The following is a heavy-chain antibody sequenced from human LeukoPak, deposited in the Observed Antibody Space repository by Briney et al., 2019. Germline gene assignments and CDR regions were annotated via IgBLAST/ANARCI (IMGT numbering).Heavy chain of an antibody. Sequence: GGSLRLSCAASGFTFSSYSMNWVRQAPGKGLEWVSSISSSSSYIYYADSVKGRFTISRDNAKNSLYLQMNSLRAEDTAVYYCARDPKGQQLVQEGHWGQGTLVTVSS. CDR3: ARDPKGQQLVQEGH. CDR2: ISSSSSYI. D-gene: IGHD6-13*01. J-gene: IGHJ4*02. CDR1: GFTFSSYS. V-gene: IGHV3-21*01.